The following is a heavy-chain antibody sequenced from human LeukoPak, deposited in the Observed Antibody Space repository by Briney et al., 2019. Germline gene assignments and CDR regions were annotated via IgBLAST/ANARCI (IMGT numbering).Heavy chain of an antibody. CDR1: GFTFSTYA. J-gene: IGHJ4*02. D-gene: IGHD3-3*01. Sequence: QPGGSLRLSCAASGFTFSTYAMSWVRQAPGKGLEWVSTISDSGGSTYYADSVKGRFTISRDGSENTLYLQMNSLRADDTAVYYCARGGVKGMPSGGYHDCWGQGTLVTVSS. CDR3: ARGGVKGMPSGGYHDC. V-gene: IGHV3-23*01. CDR2: ISDSGGST.